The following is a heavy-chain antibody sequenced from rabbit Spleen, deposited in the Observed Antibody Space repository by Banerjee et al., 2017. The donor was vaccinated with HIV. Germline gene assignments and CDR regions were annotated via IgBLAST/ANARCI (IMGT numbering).Heavy chain of an antibody. V-gene: IGHV1S45*01. J-gene: IGHJ4*01. CDR1: GIDLMSNA. CDR3: ARGGSVCGVYPYFTL. CDR2: IYGGGGKTP. Sequence: QEQLKETGGGLVQPGGSLTLSCKASGIDLMSNAMSWVRQAPGKGLEWIGDIYGGGGKTPYYANWAKGRFTITKSSSTTVTLQMTSLTAADTATYFCARGGSVCGVYPYFTLLGQATLVTVS. D-gene: IGHD2-1*01.